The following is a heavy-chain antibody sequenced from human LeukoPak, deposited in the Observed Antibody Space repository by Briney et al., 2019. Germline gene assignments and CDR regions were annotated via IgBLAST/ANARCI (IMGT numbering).Heavy chain of an antibody. CDR3: ARQGTRLWGFLDY. D-gene: IGHD6-6*01. J-gene: IGHJ4*02. Sequence: PSETLSLTCAVYGESFSGYYWSWIRQSPGKGLEWIGEISHSGSASYNPSLKSRVIISADTSKNQFSLSLRSVTAAGTAVYFCARQGTRLWGFLDYWGQGTLVAVSS. CDR1: GESFSGYY. V-gene: IGHV4-34*01. CDR2: ISHSGSA.